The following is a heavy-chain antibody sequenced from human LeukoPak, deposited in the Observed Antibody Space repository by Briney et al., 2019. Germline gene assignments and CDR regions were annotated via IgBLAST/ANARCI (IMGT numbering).Heavy chain of an antibody. CDR2: IIPIFGTA. CDR3: AVNVDTAMAFLYYFDY. V-gene: IGHV1-69*05. CDR1: GGTFSSYT. Sequence: SVKVSCKASGGTFSSYTISWVRQAPGQGLEWMGGIIPIFGTANYAQKFQGRVTITTDESTSTAYMELSSLRSEDTAVYYCAVNVDTAMAFLYYFDYWGQGTLVTVSS. J-gene: IGHJ4*02. D-gene: IGHD5-18*01.